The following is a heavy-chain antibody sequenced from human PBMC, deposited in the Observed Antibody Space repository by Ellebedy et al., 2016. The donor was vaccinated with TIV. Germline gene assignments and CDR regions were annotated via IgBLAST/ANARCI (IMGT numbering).Heavy chain of an antibody. CDR2: INQDGSAK. Sequence: GESLKISCSASGFTFSRNWMSWVRQAPGKGLEWVANINQDGSAKYSVDSVKGRFTISRDNAKNSLYLQMNSLRDEDTAVYYCARGFAAAGHGGDYWGQGTLVTVSS. D-gene: IGHD6-13*01. CDR1: GFTFSRNW. J-gene: IGHJ4*02. CDR3: ARGFAAAGHGGDY. V-gene: IGHV3-7*02.